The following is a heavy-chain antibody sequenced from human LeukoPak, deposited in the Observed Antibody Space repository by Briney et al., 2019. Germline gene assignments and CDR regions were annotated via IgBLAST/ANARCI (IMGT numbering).Heavy chain of an antibody. J-gene: IGHJ4*02. Sequence: PSETLSLTCTVSGGSISSYYWSWIRQPPGKGLEWIGYIYYSGSTNYNPSLKSRVTISVDTSKNQFSLKLSSVTAADTAVYYCARSPLITGTSPFDYWGQGTLVTVSS. CDR2: IYYSGST. CDR3: ARSPLITGTSPFDY. CDR1: GGSISSYY. V-gene: IGHV4-59*01. D-gene: IGHD1-7*01.